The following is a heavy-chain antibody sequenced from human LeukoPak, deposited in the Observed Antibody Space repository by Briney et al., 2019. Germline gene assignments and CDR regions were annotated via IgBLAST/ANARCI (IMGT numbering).Heavy chain of an antibody. D-gene: IGHD3-10*01. J-gene: IGHJ6*03. V-gene: IGHV3-23*01. CDR3: AKAPAVTMVRGISYYMDV. CDR1: GFTLSIYA. Sequence: PGGSLRLSCAASGFTLSIYAMNWVPQAPGKGLEWVSAISGSGGSTYYADSVKGRFTISRDKSKNTLYLQMNSLRAEDTVLYYCAKAPAVTMVRGISYYMDVWGEGTTVTVSS. CDR2: ISGSGGST.